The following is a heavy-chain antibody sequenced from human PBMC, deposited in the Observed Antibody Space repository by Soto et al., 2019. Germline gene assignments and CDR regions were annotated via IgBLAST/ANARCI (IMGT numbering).Heavy chain of an antibody. Sequence: SAKVSCKTSGYTFSNYGITWVRQPTAEPLEWLGWSSPSSDGRYYAQKLHGRVSMTTDTATTTAYMELRSLRSDDTAVYYCASVVPGAQASLGPWGQGTLVTVSS. CDR2: SSPSSDGR. CDR3: ASVVPGAQASLGP. D-gene: IGHD2-2*01. J-gene: IGHJ5*02. V-gene: IGHV1-18*01. CDR1: GYTFSNYG.